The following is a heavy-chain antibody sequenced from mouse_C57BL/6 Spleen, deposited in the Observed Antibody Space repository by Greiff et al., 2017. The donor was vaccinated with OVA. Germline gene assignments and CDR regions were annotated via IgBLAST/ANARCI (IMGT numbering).Heavy chain of an antibody. J-gene: IGHJ3*01. CDR1: GYTFTDYY. CDR3: AAYYYGSPGAY. CDR2: INPNNGGT. V-gene: IGHV1-26*01. D-gene: IGHD1-1*01. Sequence: VQLQQSGPELVKPGASVKISCKASGYTFTDYYMNWVKQSHGKSLEWIGDINPNNGGTSYNQKFKGKATLTVDKSSSTAYMELRSLTSEDSAVYDCAAYYYGSPGAYWGQGTLVTVSA.